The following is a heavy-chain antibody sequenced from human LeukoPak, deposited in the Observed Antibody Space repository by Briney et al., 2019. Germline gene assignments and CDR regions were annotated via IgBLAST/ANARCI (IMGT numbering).Heavy chain of an antibody. J-gene: IGHJ4*02. CDR1: GYTFTSYD. D-gene: IGHD7-27*01. CDR2: MNPNSGNT. Sequence: ASVKVSCKASGYTFTSYDINWVRQATGQGLEWMGWMNPNSGNTGYAQKFQGRVTMTRNTSISTAYMELSSLRSEDTAVYCVGGAPNWGFDFWGQGTLVTVSS. V-gene: IGHV1-8*01. CDR3: VGGAPNWGFDF.